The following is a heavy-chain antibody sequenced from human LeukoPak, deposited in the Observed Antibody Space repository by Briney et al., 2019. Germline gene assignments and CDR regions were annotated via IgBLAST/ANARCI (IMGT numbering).Heavy chain of an antibody. V-gene: IGHV3-30*18. CDR3: AKALGFDY. Sequence: GGSLRLSCAASGFTFSSYGMHWVRQAPGKGLEWVAVISYDGSNRYYADSVKGRFTISRDNSKNTLYLQMNSLRAEDTAVYYCAKALGFDYWGQGTLVTLSS. J-gene: IGHJ4*02. CDR2: ISYDGSNR. D-gene: IGHD7-27*01. CDR1: GFTFSSYG.